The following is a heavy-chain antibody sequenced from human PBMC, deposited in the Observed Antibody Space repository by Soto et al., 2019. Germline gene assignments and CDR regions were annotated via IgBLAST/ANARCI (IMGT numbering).Heavy chain of an antibody. D-gene: IGHD1-26*01. CDR3: ARGGPPTSNWFDP. CDR1: GFTVSNNY. Sequence: GGSLRLSCAASGFTVSNNYINWVRQAPGKGLEWVSVIYSGGSTYYADSVKGRFTISRDNSKNTLYLQMNSLRAEDTAVYYCARGGPPTSNWFDPWGQGTLVTVSS. CDR2: IYSGGST. V-gene: IGHV3-66*01. J-gene: IGHJ5*02.